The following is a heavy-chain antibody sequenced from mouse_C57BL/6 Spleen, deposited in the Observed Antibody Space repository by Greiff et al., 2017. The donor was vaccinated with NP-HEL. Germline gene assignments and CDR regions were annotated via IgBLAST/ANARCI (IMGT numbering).Heavy chain of an antibody. Sequence: QVQLQQSGAELVRPGTSVKVSCKASGYAFTNYLIEWVKQRPGQGLEWIGVINPGSGGTNYNEKFKGKATLTADKSSSTAYMQLSSLTSEDSAVYFCARRGDYDPFGYWGEGTTLTVSS. J-gene: IGHJ2*01. CDR2: INPGSGGT. V-gene: IGHV1-54*01. CDR1: GYAFTNYL. CDR3: ARRGDYDPFGY. D-gene: IGHD2-4*01.